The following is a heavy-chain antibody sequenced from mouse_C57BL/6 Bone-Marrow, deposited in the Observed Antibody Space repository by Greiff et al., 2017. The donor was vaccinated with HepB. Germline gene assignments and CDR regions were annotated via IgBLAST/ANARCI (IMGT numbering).Heavy chain of an antibody. J-gene: IGHJ3*01. D-gene: IGHD2-2*01. V-gene: IGHV1-85*01. Sequence: QVQLKESGPELVKPGASVKLSCKASGYTFTSYDINWVKQRPGQGLEWIGWIYPRDGSTKYNEKFKGKATLTVDTSSSTAYMVLHSLTSEDSAVYFCARRGYDVWFAYWGQGTLVTVSA. CDR3: ARRGYDVWFAY. CDR2: IYPRDGST. CDR1: GYTFTSYD.